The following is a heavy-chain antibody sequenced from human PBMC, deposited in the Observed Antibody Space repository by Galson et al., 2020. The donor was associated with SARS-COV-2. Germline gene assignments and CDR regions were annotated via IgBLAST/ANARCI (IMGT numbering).Heavy chain of an antibody. D-gene: IGHD3-10*01. J-gene: IGHJ5*02. CDR2: FDPEDGET. CDR3: ATAAPFTGYNWFDP. Sequence: ASVKVSCKVSGYTLTELSMHWVRQAPGKGLEWMGGFDPEDGETIYAQKFQGRVTMTEDTSTDTAYMELSSLRSEDTAVYYCATAAPFTGYNWFDPWDQGTLVTVSS. CDR1: GYTLTELS. V-gene: IGHV1-24*01.